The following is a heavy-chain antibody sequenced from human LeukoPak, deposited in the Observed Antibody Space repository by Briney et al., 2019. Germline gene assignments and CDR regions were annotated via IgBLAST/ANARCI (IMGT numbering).Heavy chain of an antibody. CDR3: ARGGGSSGYRDVAFDI. Sequence: SETLSLTCTVSGGSISSSSYYWGWIRQPPGKGLEWIGSIYYSGSTYYNPSLKSRVTISVDTSKNQFSLKLSSVTAADTAVYYCARGGGSSGYRDVAFDIWGQGTMVTVSS. V-gene: IGHV4-39*07. CDR1: GGSISSSSYY. D-gene: IGHD3-22*01. CDR2: IYYSGST. J-gene: IGHJ3*02.